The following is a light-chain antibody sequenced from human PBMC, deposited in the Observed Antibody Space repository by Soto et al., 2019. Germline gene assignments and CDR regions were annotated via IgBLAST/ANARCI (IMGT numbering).Light chain of an antibody. J-gene: IGKJ2*01. CDR2: AAS. CDR3: QQYGNSPYT. Sequence: ELVLTQSPGTLSLSPGERATLSCRASQSVSSSYLAWYRQKPGQAPRLLIYAASSRATGIPDRFSGSGSGTDFTLTISRLEPEDFAVYYCQQYGNSPYTFGQGTKVDIK. CDR1: QSVSSSY. V-gene: IGKV3-20*01.